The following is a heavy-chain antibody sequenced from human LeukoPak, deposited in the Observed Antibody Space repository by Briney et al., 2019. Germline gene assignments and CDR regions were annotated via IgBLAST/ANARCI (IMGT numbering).Heavy chain of an antibody. CDR1: GFTFSSYA. CDR3: AKDGVETYGGVSFFDY. Sequence: GGSLRLSCAASGFTFSSYAMSWVRQAPGKGLEWVSDISGSGGSTYYADSVKGRFTISRDNSKNTLFLQMNSLRVEDTAIYYCAKDGVETYGGVSFFDYWGQGSLVTVSS. J-gene: IGHJ4*02. V-gene: IGHV3-23*01. CDR2: ISGSGGST. D-gene: IGHD4-23*01.